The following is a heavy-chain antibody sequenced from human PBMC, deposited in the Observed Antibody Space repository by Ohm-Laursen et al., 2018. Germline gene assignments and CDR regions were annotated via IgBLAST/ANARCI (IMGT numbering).Heavy chain of an antibody. CDR2: ISGSGGSGASA. CDR1: GFTFSNYA. J-gene: IGHJ4*02. V-gene: IGHV3-23*01. CDR3: AKGDLPEFDY. Sequence: SLRLSCAASGFTFSNYAMSWVRQAPGKGLECVSRISGSGGSGASAYYADSVKGRFTISRDNSQNTLYLQMNSLRAEDTAVYYCAKGDLPEFDYWGQGTLVTVSS.